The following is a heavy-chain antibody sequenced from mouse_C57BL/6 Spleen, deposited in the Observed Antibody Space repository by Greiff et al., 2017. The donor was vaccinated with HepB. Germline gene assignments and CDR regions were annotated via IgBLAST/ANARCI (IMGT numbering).Heavy chain of an antibody. Sequence: QVQLQQPGAELVRPGSSVKLSCKASGYTFTSYWMHWVKQRPIQGLEWIGNIDPSDSETPYNQKFKDKATLTVDKSSSTAYMQLSSLTSEDSAVYYCARSGWLLPFDYWGQGTTLTVSS. CDR2: IDPSDSET. CDR3: ARSGWLLPFDY. V-gene: IGHV1-52*01. D-gene: IGHD2-3*01. CDR1: GYTFTSYW. J-gene: IGHJ2*01.